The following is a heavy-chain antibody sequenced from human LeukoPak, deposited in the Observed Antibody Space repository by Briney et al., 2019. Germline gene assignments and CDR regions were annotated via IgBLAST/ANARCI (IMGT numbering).Heavy chain of an antibody. CDR3: ARVVSGSIAAPGDYYYYYYMDV. Sequence: SETLSLTCSVSGGSISRHYWSWIRQPPGKGLEWIGNILNGGKTHYHPSLKSRVTISGDTSKNQFSLKLSSVTAADTAVYYCARVVSGSIAAPGDYYYYYYMDVWGKGTTVTVSS. CDR2: ILNGGKT. J-gene: IGHJ6*03. V-gene: IGHV4-59*11. CDR1: GGSISRHY. D-gene: IGHD6-6*01.